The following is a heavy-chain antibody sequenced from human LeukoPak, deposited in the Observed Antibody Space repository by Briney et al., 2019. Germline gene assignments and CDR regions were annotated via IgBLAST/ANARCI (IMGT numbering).Heavy chain of an antibody. CDR3: ARQAYCGGDCYSDDY. CDR2: ISACNGNT. D-gene: IGHD2-21*02. J-gene: IGHJ4*02. V-gene: IGHV1-18*01. Sequence: ASVKVSCKASGYTFTSYGISWVRQAPGQGLEWMGWISACNGNTNYAQKLQGRVTMTTDTSTSTAYMELRSLRSDDTAVYYCARQAYCGGDCYSDDYWGQGTLVTVSS. CDR1: GYTFTSYG.